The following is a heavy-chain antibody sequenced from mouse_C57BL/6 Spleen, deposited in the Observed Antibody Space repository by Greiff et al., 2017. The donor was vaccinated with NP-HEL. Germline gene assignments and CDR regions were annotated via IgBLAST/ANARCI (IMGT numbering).Heavy chain of an antibody. J-gene: IGHJ1*03. D-gene: IGHD1-1*01. CDR2: FHPYNDDT. V-gene: IGHV1-47*01. CDR1: GYTFTTYP. CDR3: ARECSSPLGYFDV. Sequence: VKLMESGAELVKPGASVKMSCKASGYTFTTYPIEWMKQTHGKSLEWIGNFHPYNDDTKYNEKFKGKATLTVEKSSSTVYLELSRLTSDDSAVYNGARECSSPLGYFDVWGTGTTVTVSS.